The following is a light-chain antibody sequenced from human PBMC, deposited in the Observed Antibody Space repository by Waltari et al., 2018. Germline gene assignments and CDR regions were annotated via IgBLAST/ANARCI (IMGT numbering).Light chain of an antibody. CDR2: EVS. V-gene: IGLV2-14*01. CDR1: SSDIGSYKY. CDR3: SSVTGKTTLVT. J-gene: IGLJ2*01. Sequence: QSALTQPASVSGSPGQSITISCSGTSSDIGSYKYVSWYQQHPGQAPKLVVSEVSNRHSGVADRFTGSKSGNTASRTSPGPQTSEEALYCCSSVTGKTTLVTFGGGTKVTVL.